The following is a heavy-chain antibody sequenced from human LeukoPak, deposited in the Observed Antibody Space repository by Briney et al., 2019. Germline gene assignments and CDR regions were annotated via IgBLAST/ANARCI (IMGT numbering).Heavy chain of an antibody. CDR1: GFIFSNYW. CDR3: AGPPQAGPFDY. CDR2: IKQDGSEK. Sequence: GGSLRLSCAASGFIFSNYWMTWVRQAPGKGLEWVANIKQDGSEKNYVDSVKGRFTISRDNAKKSLYLLMDSLRAEDTAVYYCAGPPQAGPFDYWGQGTLVPVSS. V-gene: IGHV3-7*01. D-gene: IGHD6-19*01. J-gene: IGHJ4*02.